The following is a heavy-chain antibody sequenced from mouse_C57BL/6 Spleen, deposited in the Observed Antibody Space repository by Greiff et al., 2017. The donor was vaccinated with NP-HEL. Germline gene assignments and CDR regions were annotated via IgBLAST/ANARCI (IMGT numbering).Heavy chain of an antibody. CDR3: VRNYGSSPFDY. CDR1: GFSFNTYA. V-gene: IGHV10-1*01. J-gene: IGHJ2*01. Sequence: EVQLVESGGGLVQPKGSLKLSCAASGFSFNTYAMNWVRQAPGKGLEWVARIRSKSNNYATYYADSVKDRFTISRDDSESMLYLQMNNLKTEDTAMYYCVRNYGSSPFDYWGQGTTLTVSS. CDR2: IRSKSNNYAT. D-gene: IGHD1-1*01.